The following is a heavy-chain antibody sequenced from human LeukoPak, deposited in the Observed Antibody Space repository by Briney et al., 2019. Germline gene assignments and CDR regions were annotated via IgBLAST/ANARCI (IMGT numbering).Heavy chain of an antibody. D-gene: IGHD3-16*01. CDR1: GGSISSYY. CDR2: IYYSGST. V-gene: IGHV4-59*01. J-gene: IGHJ3*02. CDR3: ATYGGARRAFDI. Sequence: PSETLSLTCTVSGGSISSYYWSWLRQPPGKGLEWIGYIYYSGSTNYNPSRKSRVTISVDTSKNQFSLKLSSVTAADTAVYYCATYGGARRAFDIWGQGTMVTVSS.